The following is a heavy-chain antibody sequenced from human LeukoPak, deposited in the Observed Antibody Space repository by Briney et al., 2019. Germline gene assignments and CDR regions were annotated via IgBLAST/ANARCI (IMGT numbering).Heavy chain of an antibody. Sequence: GGSLRLSCAASGFTFSSYWMHWVRHAPGKGLVWVSRINSDGSSTSCADSVKGRFTISRDNAKNTLYLQMNSLRAEDTAVYYCARAGEQQLVRYYYYYYMDVWGKGTTVTVSS. V-gene: IGHV3-74*01. CDR3: ARAGEQQLVRYYYYYYMDV. CDR1: GFTFSSYW. J-gene: IGHJ6*03. CDR2: INSDGSST. D-gene: IGHD6-13*01.